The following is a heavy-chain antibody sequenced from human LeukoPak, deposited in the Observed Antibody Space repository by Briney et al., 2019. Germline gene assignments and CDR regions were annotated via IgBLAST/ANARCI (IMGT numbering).Heavy chain of an antibody. CDR3: ARGSQRKEVGY. V-gene: IGHV4-38-2*02. CDR1: GYSISSGYY. Sequence: PSETLSLTCTVSGYSISSGYYWGWIRQPPGKGLEWIGSIYHSGSTYYNPSLKSRVTISVDTSKNQFSLKLSSVTAADTAVYYCARGSQRKEVGYWGQGTLVTVSS. J-gene: IGHJ4*02. CDR2: IYHSGST. D-gene: IGHD1-26*01.